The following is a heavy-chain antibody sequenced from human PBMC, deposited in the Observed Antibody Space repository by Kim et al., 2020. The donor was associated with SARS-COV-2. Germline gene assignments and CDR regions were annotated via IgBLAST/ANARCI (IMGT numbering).Heavy chain of an antibody. CDR1: GYTFTSYY. V-gene: IGHV1-46*01. Sequence: ASVKVSCKASGYTFTSYYMHWVRQAPGQGLEWMGIINPSGGSTSYAQKFQGRVTMTRDTSTSTVYMELSSLRSEDTAVYYCARVGSPSIVVVTATPYYGMDVWGQGTTVTVSS. D-gene: IGHD2-21*02. CDR3: ARVGSPSIVVVTATPYYGMDV. J-gene: IGHJ6*02. CDR2: INPSGGST.